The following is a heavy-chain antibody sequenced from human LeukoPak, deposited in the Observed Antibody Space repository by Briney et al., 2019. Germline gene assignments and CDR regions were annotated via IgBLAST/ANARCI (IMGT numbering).Heavy chain of an antibody. CDR1: GFIFSNYA. J-gene: IGHJ4*02. CDR3: AKDQDPHSYGSGSYAPFDY. Sequence: GGSLRLSCAASGFIFSNYAMHWVRQAPGKGLEWVSHISGSGGSTKYSGSVKGRFTISRDNSKNTLYLQINSLGADDTAVYYCAKDQDPHSYGSGSYAPFDYWGQGTLVTVSS. V-gene: IGHV3-23*01. CDR2: ISGSGGST. D-gene: IGHD3-10*01.